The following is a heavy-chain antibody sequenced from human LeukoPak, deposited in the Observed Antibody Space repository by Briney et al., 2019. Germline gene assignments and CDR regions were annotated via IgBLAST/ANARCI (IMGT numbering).Heavy chain of an antibody. Sequence: KPSETLSLTCTGSGGSISSYYWSWIRQPARKGLEWIGRIYTSGSTNYNPSLKSRVTISVDKSKNQFSLKLSSVTAADTAVYYCARGHMELRNYYYYYMDVWGKGTTVTVSS. CDR1: GGSISSYY. CDR2: IYTSGST. CDR3: ARGHMELRNYYYYYMDV. D-gene: IGHD1-7*01. V-gene: IGHV4-4*07. J-gene: IGHJ6*03.